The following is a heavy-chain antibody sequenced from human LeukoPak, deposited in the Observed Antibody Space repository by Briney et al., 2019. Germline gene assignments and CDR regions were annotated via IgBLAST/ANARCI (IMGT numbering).Heavy chain of an antibody. D-gene: IGHD3-3*01. J-gene: IGHJ4*02. Sequence: GASVKVSCKASGYTFTSYGISWVRQAPGQGLEWMGWISAYNGNTNYAQKLQGRVTMTTDTSTSTAYMELRSLRSDDTAVYYCARVSTDDFWSGYYRTFDYWGQGTLVTVSS. CDR3: ARVSTDDFWSGYYRTFDY. V-gene: IGHV1-18*01. CDR2: ISAYNGNT. CDR1: GYTFTSYG.